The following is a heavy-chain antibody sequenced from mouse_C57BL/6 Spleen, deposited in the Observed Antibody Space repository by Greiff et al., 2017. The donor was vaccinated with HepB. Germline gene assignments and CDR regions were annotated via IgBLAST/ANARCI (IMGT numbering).Heavy chain of an antibody. CDR3: SHYYGSSYYWYFDV. CDR1: GYTFTSYW. J-gene: IGHJ1*03. CDR2: IYPGSGST. Sequence: QVQLQQPGAELVKPGASVKMSCKASGYTFTSYWITWVKQRPGQGLEWIGDIYPGSGSTNYNEKFKSKATLTVDTSSSTAYMQLSSLTSEDSAVYYCSHYYGSSYYWYFDVWGTGTTVTVSS. V-gene: IGHV1-55*01. D-gene: IGHD1-1*01.